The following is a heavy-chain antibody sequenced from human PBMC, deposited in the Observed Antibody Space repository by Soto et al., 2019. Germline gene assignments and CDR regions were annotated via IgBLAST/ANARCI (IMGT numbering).Heavy chain of an antibody. CDR2: ISHDGGT. J-gene: IGHJ6*02. D-gene: IGHD1-1*01. CDR3: ARGQLVWDGDLTPYHRDMDV. V-gene: IGHV4-34*02. CDR1: GGSFDDFY. Sequence: QVQLQQWGAGLLRPSETLSLTCAFYGGSFDDFYWSWVRQSPGKGLEWVGEISHDGGTNYSPSLASRVSISVDTSKNQFSLHLRSVTAADTGLYYCARGQLVWDGDLTPYHRDMDVWGQGTTVTVSS.